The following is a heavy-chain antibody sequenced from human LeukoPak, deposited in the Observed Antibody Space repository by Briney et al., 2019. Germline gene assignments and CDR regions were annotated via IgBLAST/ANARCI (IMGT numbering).Heavy chain of an antibody. CDR2: FDPGDGET. V-gene: IGHV1-24*01. Sequence: ASVKVSCKVSGYTLTQLSMHWVRQSPGKGLEWMGAFDPGDGETIHTQKFQDRVTMIADTSTDTAYMELSNLTSEDTAIYYCTRGSSGRRDNWGQGTLVTVSA. CDR1: GYTLTQLS. D-gene: IGHD6-19*01. CDR3: TRGSSGRRDN. J-gene: IGHJ4*02.